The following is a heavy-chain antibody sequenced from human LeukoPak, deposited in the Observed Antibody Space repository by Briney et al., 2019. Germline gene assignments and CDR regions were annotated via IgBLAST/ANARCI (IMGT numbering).Heavy chain of an antibody. V-gene: IGHV3-21*01. CDR3: ASYGDYNDAFDI. Sequence: GGSLRLSCAAPGFTFSSYSMNWVRQAPGKGLEWVSSISCSSSHIQYADSVMGRFPISRDNPKSSLYLQMNSLRAEDTAVYYCASYGDYNDAFDIWGQGTMVTVSS. J-gene: IGHJ3*02. CDR1: GFTFSSYS. D-gene: IGHD4-17*01. CDR2: ISCSSSHI.